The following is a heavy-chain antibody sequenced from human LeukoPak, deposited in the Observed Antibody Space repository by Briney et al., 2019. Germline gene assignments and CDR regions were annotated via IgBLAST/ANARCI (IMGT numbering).Heavy chain of an antibody. CDR2: MNPKSANT. V-gene: IGHV1-8*02. D-gene: IGHD2-2*01. CDR3: ASGPVVPAAIPQSRRNWFDP. Sequence: ASVKVSCKASGYIFTNYDIHWVRQATGQGLEWMAWMNPKSANTGYAQKFQGRVTVTRNTSISTAYMELSGLRSDDTAVYYCASGPVVPAAIPQSRRNWFDPWGQGTLVTVSS. CDR1: GYIFTNYD. J-gene: IGHJ5*02.